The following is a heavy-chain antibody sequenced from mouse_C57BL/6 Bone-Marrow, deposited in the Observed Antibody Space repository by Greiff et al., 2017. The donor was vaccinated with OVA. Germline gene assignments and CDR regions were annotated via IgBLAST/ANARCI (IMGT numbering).Heavy chain of an antibody. J-gene: IGHJ4*01. CDR3: AKDHYDYDGYYAMDY. CDR2: IWSGGST. Sequence: QVQLKESGPGLVQPSQSLSITCTVSGFSLTSYGVHWVRQPPGKGLEWLGVIWSGGSTDYNAAFIYRLSISKDNSKSQVFFKMNSLQADDTAIYYCAKDHYDYDGYYAMDYWGQGTSVTVSS. CDR1: GFSLTSYG. D-gene: IGHD2-4*01. V-gene: IGHV2-4*01.